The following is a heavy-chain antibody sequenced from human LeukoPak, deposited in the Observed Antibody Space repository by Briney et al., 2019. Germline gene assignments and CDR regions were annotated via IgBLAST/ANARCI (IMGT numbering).Heavy chain of an antibody. D-gene: IGHD3-22*01. CDR2: ISSSGSTT. CDR3: ARDNYDSSGYYFD. CDR1: GFIFRSYA. Sequence: GGSLRLSCAASGFIFRSYAMSWVRQAPGKGLEWVSYISSSGSTTHYADSVKGRFTISRDNAKKSLYLQMNSLRAEDTAVYYCARDNYDSSGYYFDWGQGTLVTVSS. J-gene: IGHJ4*02. V-gene: IGHV3-48*04.